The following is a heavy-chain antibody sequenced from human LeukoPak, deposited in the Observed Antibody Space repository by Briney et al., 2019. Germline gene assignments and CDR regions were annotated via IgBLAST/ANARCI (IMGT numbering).Heavy chain of an antibody. V-gene: IGHV4-39*07. D-gene: IGHD3-22*01. CDR2: IYYTGSS. CDR3: TRAVSSGPLFTYHMDV. CDR1: GGSIRSSDDY. Sequence: SETLSLACSVSGGSIRSSDDYWGFVRQTPGKGLEWMGSIYYTGSSHYNPSLKSRATISVDTSKNQFSLKLTSVTAADTAVYYCTRAVSSGPLFTYHMDVWGKGTTVTVSS. J-gene: IGHJ6*03.